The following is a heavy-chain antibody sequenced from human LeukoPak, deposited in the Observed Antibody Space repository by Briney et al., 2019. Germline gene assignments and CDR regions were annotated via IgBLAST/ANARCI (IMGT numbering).Heavy chain of an antibody. J-gene: IGHJ6*02. CDR2: ISGSGGST. CDR3: AKRGYSSGWRQYYYYGMDV. V-gene: IGHV3-23*01. Sequence: GGSLRLSCAASGFTFSSYAMSWVRQAPGKGLEWVSAISGSGGSTYYADSVKGRFTISRDNSKNTLYLQMNSLRAEDTAVYYCAKRGYSSGWRQYYYYGMDVWGQGTTVTVSS. D-gene: IGHD6-19*01. CDR1: GFTFSSYA.